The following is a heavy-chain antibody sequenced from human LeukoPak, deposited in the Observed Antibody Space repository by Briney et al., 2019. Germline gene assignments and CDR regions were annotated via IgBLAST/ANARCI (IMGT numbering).Heavy chain of an antibody. Sequence: ASVRVSCKASGYTFTSYAMNWVRQAPGQGLEWMGWINTNTGNPTYAQGFTGRFVFSLDTSVSTAYLQISSLKAEDTAVYYCAREGYCSSTSCQTSGDYWGQGTLVTVSS. CDR2: INTNTGNP. D-gene: IGHD2-2*01. V-gene: IGHV7-4-1*02. CDR1: GYTFTSYA. CDR3: AREGYCSSTSCQTSGDY. J-gene: IGHJ4*02.